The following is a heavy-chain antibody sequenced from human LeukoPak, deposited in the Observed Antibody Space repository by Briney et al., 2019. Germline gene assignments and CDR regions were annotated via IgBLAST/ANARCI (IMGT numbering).Heavy chain of an antibody. CDR1: GFTFSSYE. CDR2: IKQDGSEK. Sequence: GGALTLSCAASGFTFSSYEMNWLRPATGKGLGWVANIKQDGSEKYYVDSVKGRLTISRDNAKNSLHLQMNSLRAEDTAVYYCARLREIPVFGVVTKSTSYFDYWGQGTLVTVSS. V-gene: IGHV3-7*01. D-gene: IGHD3-3*01. CDR3: ARLREIPVFGVVTKSTSYFDY. J-gene: IGHJ4*02.